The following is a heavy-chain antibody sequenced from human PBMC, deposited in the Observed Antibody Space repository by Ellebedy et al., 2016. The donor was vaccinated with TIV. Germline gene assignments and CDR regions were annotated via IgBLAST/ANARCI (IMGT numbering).Heavy chain of an antibody. CDR2: MNPNSGNT. CDR3: ARDSVLGYCSSTSCYGGWFDP. J-gene: IGHJ5*02. Sequence: ASVKVSXXASGYTFTNYGISWVRQAPGQGLEWMGWMNPNSGNTGYAQKFQGRVTMTRDTSTSTVYMELSSLRSEDTAVYYCARDSVLGYCSSTSCYGGWFDPWGQGTLVTVSS. CDR1: GYTFTNYG. D-gene: IGHD2-2*01. V-gene: IGHV1-8*02.